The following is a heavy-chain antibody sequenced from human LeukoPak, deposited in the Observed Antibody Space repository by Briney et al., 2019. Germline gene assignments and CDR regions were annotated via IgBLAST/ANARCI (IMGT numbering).Heavy chain of an antibody. CDR1: GYTFTGYY. J-gene: IGHJ5*02. Sequence: ASVKVSCKASGYTFTGYYIHWVRQAPGQGLEWMGRINPNSGGTNYAQKFQGRVTMTRDTSISTAYMELSRLRSDDTAVYYWARACSGGSCYSDNWIDPWGQGTLVTVSS. CDR2: INPNSGGT. CDR3: ARACSGGSCYSDNWIDP. V-gene: IGHV1-2*06. D-gene: IGHD2-15*01.